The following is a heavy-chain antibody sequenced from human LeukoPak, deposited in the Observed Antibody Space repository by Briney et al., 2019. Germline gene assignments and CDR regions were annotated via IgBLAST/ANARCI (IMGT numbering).Heavy chain of an antibody. CDR1: GFTFSSYG. J-gene: IGHJ4*02. CDR2: IWYDGSNK. CDR3: AKEGGCSSSSCYYFDY. Sequence: PGGSLRLSCAASGFTFSSYGMHWVRQAPGKGLEWVAVIWYDGSNKYYADSVKGRFTISRDNPKNTLYLQMNSLRAEDTAVYYCAKEGGCSSSSCYYFDYWGQGTLVTVSS. V-gene: IGHV3-33*06. D-gene: IGHD6-6*01.